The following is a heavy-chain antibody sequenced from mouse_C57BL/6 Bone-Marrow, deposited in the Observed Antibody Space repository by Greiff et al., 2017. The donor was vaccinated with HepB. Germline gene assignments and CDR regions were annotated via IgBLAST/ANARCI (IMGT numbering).Heavy chain of an antibody. CDR2: ISSGGDYI. J-gene: IGHJ4*01. Sequence: EVKLMESGEGLVKPGGSLKLSCAASGFTFSSYAMSWVRQTPEKRLEWVAYISSGGDYIYYADTVKGRFTISRDNARNTLYLQMSSLKSEDTAMYYCTRDRGYSNYGSMDYWGQGTSVTVSS. D-gene: IGHD2-5*01. CDR3: TRDRGYSNYGSMDY. CDR1: GFTFSSYA. V-gene: IGHV5-9-1*02.